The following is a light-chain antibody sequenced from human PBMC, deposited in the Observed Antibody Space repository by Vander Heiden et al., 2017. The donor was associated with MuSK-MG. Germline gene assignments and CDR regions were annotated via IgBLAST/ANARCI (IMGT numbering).Light chain of an antibody. CDR2: DVS. CDR3: CSYAGSSSLNYV. J-gene: IGLJ1*01. CDR1: SSDIGDNDY. Sequence: QSALTQPRSVSGSPGRSVTISCAGDSSDIGDNDYVSWFQQYTGKAPKLIIFDVSKRPSGVPDRFSGSKSGTTASLTIFGLQAEDEADYYCCSYAGSSSLNYVFGTGTTVSVL. V-gene: IGLV2-11*01.